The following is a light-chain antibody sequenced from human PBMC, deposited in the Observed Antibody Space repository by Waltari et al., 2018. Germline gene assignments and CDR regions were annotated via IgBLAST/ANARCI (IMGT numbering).Light chain of an antibody. J-gene: IGLJ2*01. CDR3: SSYRTTTTRL. V-gene: IGLV2-14*03. Sequence: QSALTQPASVSGSPGQSITISCTGTSSDVGGYNYVSWYQQHPGKAPKLIIYDVSERPSRVSTRFSGSKSGNTASLTISGLQAEDEADYYCSSYRTTTTRLFGGGTKVTVL. CDR2: DVS. CDR1: SSDVGGYNY.